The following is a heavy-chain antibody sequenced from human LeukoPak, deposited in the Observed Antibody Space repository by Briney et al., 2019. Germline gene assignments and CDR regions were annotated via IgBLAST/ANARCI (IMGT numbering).Heavy chain of an antibody. CDR3: ARDRRGDYYDSSGRRDNWFDP. Sequence: PGGSLRLSCAASGFTFSSYWMHWVRQAPGKGLVWVSRINSDESTTSYADSVKGRFTISRDNAKNSLYLQMNSLRAEDTAVYYCARDRRGDYYDSSGRRDNWFDPWGQGTLVTVSS. D-gene: IGHD3-22*01. CDR1: GFTFSSYW. J-gene: IGHJ5*02. CDR2: INSDESTT. V-gene: IGHV3-74*01.